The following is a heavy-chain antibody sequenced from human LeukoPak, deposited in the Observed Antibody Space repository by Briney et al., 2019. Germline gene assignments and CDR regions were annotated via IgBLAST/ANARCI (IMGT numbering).Heavy chain of an antibody. CDR1: GFTFDDYA. CDR3: AKDTGSSWYFDAFDI. V-gene: IGHV3-9*01. Sequence: GGSLRLSCEASGFTFDDYAMHWVRQAPGKGLEWVSGISWNSGSIGYADSVKGRFTISRDNAKNSLYLQMNSLRAEDTALYYCAKDTGSSWYFDAFDIWGQGTMVTVSS. J-gene: IGHJ3*02. CDR2: ISWNSGSI. D-gene: IGHD6-13*01.